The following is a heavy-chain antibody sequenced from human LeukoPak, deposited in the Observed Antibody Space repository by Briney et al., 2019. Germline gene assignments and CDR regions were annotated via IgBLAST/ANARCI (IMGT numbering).Heavy chain of an antibody. Sequence: GGSLRLSCAASGFTFSSYDMHWVRQATGKGLEWVSAIGTAGATYYPGSVKGRFTISRENAKNSLYLQMNSLKAGDTAVYYCTREREGYNFGLDYYYYYMDVWGNGTTVTVSS. CDR1: GFTFSSYD. CDR3: TREREGYNFGLDYYYYYMDV. CDR2: IGTAGAT. J-gene: IGHJ6*03. V-gene: IGHV3-13*01. D-gene: IGHD5-18*01.